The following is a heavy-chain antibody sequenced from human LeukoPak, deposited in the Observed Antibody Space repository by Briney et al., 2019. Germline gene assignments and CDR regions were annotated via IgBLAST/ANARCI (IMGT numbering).Heavy chain of an antibody. Sequence: SETLSLTCTVSGGSISSYYWSWIRQPPGKGLEWIGYIYTSGSTNYNPSLKSRVTISVDTSKNQFSLKLSSVTAADTAVYYCARLYSGYAYAFDIWGQGTMVTVSS. CDR2: IYTSGST. V-gene: IGHV4-4*09. J-gene: IGHJ3*02. CDR3: ARLYSGYAYAFDI. CDR1: GGSISSYY. D-gene: IGHD5-12*01.